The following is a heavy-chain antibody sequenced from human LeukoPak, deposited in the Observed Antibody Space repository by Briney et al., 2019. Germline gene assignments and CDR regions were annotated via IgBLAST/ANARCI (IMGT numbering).Heavy chain of an antibody. CDR2: ISSSSSTI. Sequence: GGSLRLSCAASGFTFSSYSMNWVRQAPGKGLEWVSYISSSSSTIYYADSVKGRFTISRDNAKNSLYLQMNSLRAEDTAVYYCARDHEEITGAWGQGTLVTVSS. CDR1: GFTFSSYS. D-gene: IGHD1-14*01. CDR3: ARDHEEITGA. J-gene: IGHJ5*02. V-gene: IGHV3-48*01.